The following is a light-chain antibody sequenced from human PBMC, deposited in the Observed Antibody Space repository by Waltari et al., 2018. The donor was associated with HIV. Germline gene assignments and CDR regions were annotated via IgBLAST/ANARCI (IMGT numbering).Light chain of an antibody. CDR3: QQRESWPPVT. V-gene: IGKV3-11*01. J-gene: IGKJ4*01. CDR2: ETS. CDR1: QSVGRL. Sequence: EIVLTQSLATLSVSPGATAILSCRASQSVGRLLAWYQQKSGQPPRLLLYETSTRAAGTPGRFNGSGSGTDFALTITDVEPADVAVYYCQQRESWPPVTFGGGTRV.